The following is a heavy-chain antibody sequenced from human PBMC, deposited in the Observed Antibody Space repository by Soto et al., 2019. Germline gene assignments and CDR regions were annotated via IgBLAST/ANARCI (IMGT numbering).Heavy chain of an antibody. D-gene: IGHD1-1*01. J-gene: IGHJ4*02. CDR1: GYIFTTYG. Sequence: QVHLVQSGAEVKKPGASVKVSCKGSGYIFTTYGITWVRQAPGQGLEWMGWISAHNGNTNYAQKLQGRVTVTRDTSTSTAYMELRNLISADTAVYYCARGRYGDYWGQGALVTVSS. V-gene: IGHV1-18*01. CDR3: ARGRYGDY. CDR2: ISAHNGNT.